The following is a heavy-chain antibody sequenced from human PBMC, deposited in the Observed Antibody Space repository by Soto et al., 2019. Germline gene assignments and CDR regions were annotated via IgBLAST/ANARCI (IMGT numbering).Heavy chain of an antibody. CDR1: GFTFSSYA. Sequence: EVQLLDSGGGLVQPGGSLRLSCAASGFTFSSYAMSWVRQAPGKGLEWVSGISGSGGGIYYADSVKGRLTISRDNSKNTLYLQMNSLRAEDTAVYYCAKDGYSYRYPSYFDYWGQGTLVTVSS. CDR3: AKDGYSYRYPSYFDY. CDR2: ISGSGGGI. D-gene: IGHD5-18*01. J-gene: IGHJ4*02. V-gene: IGHV3-23*01.